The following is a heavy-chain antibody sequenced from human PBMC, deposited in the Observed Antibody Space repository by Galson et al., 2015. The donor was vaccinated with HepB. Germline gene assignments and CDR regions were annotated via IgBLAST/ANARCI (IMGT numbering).Heavy chain of an antibody. CDR2: IYYSGST. Sequence: LSLTCTVSGGSISSSSYYWGWIRQPPGKGLEWIGSIYYSGSTYYNPSLKSRVTISVDTSKNQFSLKLSSVTAADTAVYYCARVSEDIVVVPAANGYYFDYWGQGTLVTVSS. V-gene: IGHV4-39*07. CDR3: ARVSEDIVVVPAANGYYFDY. J-gene: IGHJ4*02. D-gene: IGHD2-2*01. CDR1: GGSISSSSYY.